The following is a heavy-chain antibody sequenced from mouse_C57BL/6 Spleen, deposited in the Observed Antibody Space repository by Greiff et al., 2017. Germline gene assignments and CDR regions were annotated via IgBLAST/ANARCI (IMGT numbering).Heavy chain of an antibody. Sequence: QVQLQQPGAELVKPGASVKMSCKASGYTFTSYWITWVKQRPGQGLEWIGDIYPGSGSTNYNEKFKSKATLTVDTSSSTAYMQLSSLTSEDSAVYDCARGSSGAVYFDYWGQGTTLTVSS. V-gene: IGHV1-55*01. J-gene: IGHJ2*01. D-gene: IGHD3-2*02. CDR2: IYPGSGST. CDR1: GYTFTSYW. CDR3: ARGSSGAVYFDY.